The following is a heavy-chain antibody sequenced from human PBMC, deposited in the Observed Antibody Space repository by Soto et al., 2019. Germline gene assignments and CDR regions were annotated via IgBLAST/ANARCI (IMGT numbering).Heavy chain of an antibody. V-gene: IGHV3-30*04. Sequence: QVQLVESGGRVVQTGTSLRLSCVASGFSFASFAMHWGRQTPGGGPEWVASITSDGKKTYYADFAKGRVTISRDNAKNRIFLEMHRPEPEDTAVYFCARDPGSDFWSGVFDPWGQGTVVSVSS. CDR1: GFSFASFA. CDR2: ITSDGKKT. D-gene: IGHD3-3*01. CDR3: ARDPGSDFWSGVFDP. J-gene: IGHJ5*02.